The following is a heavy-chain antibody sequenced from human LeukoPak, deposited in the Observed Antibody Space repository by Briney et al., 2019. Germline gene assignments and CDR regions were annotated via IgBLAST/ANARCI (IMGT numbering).Heavy chain of an antibody. CDR1: GGSISSHY. CDR2: IYYTGST. CDR3: ARQSGGGSYYYFDY. V-gene: IGHV4-59*08. Sequence: SETLSLTCTVSGGSISSHYWSWIRQPPGKGLEGLGYIYYTGSTNYNPSFKSRVTISLDTSKAQFSLKLTSVTAADTAVNYCARQSGGGSYYYFDYWGQGTLVTVSS. J-gene: IGHJ4*02. D-gene: IGHD1-26*01.